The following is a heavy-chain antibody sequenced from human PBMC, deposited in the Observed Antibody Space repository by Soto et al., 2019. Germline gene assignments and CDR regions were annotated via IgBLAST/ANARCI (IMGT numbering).Heavy chain of an antibody. CDR1: GYTFINYG. CDR3: ARWRASVEGVEAVDD. J-gene: IGHJ3*01. V-gene: IGHV1-18*01. CDR2: LSVYNGDT. Sequence: QVKLVQSGAEVNKPGASVRVSCKTSGYTFINYGITWARQAPGQGLEWMGWLSVYNGDTSSSEKLQDRFTMTTDTSKNTVYMDLRSLTSDDPAVYYCARWRASVEGVEAVDDWGQGTLVIVS. D-gene: IGHD1-1*01.